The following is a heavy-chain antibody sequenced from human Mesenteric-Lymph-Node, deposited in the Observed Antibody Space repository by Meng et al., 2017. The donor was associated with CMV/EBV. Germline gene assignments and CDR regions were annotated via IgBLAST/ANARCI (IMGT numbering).Heavy chain of an antibody. CDR2: IYYSGST. J-gene: IGHJ4*02. CDR1: GGSISTYY. V-gene: IGHV4-59*01. CDR3: AREDRVDGSGSYKNYFYY. Sequence: SETLSLTCSVSGGSISTYYWSWIRQPPGKGLEWIGYIYYSGSTKYNPSLKTRVTISVDTSKNQFSLNLSSVTAADTAVYYCAREDRVDGSGSYKNYFYYWGQGTLVTVSS. D-gene: IGHD3-10*01.